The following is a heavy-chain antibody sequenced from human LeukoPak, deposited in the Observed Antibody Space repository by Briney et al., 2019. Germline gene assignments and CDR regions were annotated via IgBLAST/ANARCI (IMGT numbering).Heavy chain of an antibody. D-gene: IGHD2-2*01. CDR2: ISGSGDST. CDR3: AKGYGSSTYSALDY. Sequence: GGSLRLSCAASGFTFSNYAMSWVRQAPGKGLEWVSAISGSGDSTYYADSAKGRFTISRDNSKNTLYLQMNSLRAEDTAVYYCAKGYGSSTYSALDYWGQGTLVTVSS. J-gene: IGHJ4*02. CDR1: GFTFSNYA. V-gene: IGHV3-23*01.